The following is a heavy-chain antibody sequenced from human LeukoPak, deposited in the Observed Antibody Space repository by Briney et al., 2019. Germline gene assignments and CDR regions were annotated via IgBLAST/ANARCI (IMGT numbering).Heavy chain of an antibody. J-gene: IGHJ4*02. CDR3: AREIVGGFNPGAY. CDR2: IHRSGST. V-gene: IGHV4-4*02. CDR1: PDSTTSNF. Sequence: NASETLSLTCTVSPDSTTSNFWSWVRQPPGKGLEWIGEIHRSGSTNYNPSLQSRVTISIDRSKNQIALELSSVTAADTAVYYCAREIVGGFNPGAYWGQGTLVTVSS. D-gene: IGHD1-14*01.